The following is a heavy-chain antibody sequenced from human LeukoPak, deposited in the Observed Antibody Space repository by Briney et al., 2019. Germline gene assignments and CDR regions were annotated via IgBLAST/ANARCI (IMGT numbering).Heavy chain of an antibody. V-gene: IGHV4-59*08. J-gene: IGHJ3*02. CDR1: GGSISSYY. D-gene: IGHD3-22*01. CDR3: ARQRVTMIVVADYFDI. CDR2: IYYSGST. Sequence: PSETLSLTCTVSGGSISSYYWSWIRQPPGKGLEWIGYIYYSGSTNYNPSLKSRVTISVDTSKNQFSLKLSSVTAADTAVYYCARQRVTMIVVADYFDIWGQGTMVTVSS.